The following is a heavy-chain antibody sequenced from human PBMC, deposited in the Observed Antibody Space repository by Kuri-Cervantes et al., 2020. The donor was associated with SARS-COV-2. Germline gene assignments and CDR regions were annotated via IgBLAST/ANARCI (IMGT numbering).Heavy chain of an antibody. D-gene: IGHD3-9*01. J-gene: IGHJ6*03. CDR2: VHYNGYIT. CDR1: GFTISSDW. CDR3: AKGHSGYSEIVTISFKDYYYYMDV. Sequence: GSLRLSCAASGFTISSDWMSWVRQAPGKGLEWIGHVHYNGYITNYNPSLKSRVTISVDTSKNRFSLYLISVTAADTTVYYCAKGHSGYSEIVTISFKDYYYYMDVWGKGTMVTVSS. V-gene: IGHV4-59*01.